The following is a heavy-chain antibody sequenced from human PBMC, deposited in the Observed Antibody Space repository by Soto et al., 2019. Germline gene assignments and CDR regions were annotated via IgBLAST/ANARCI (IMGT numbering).Heavy chain of an antibody. J-gene: IGHJ4*02. CDR3: ARDRLRGYDSNGFYS. CDR1: GYSFSFYR. Sequence: ASVKVSYKASGYSFSFYRINWVRQAPGQGLEWMGWINPSDGNRNFAQKIEDRVTMTTATSTNTVLLELRSLKSDDTAIYYCARDRLRGYDSNGFYSRGQGTMVTVSS. CDR2: INPSDGNR. D-gene: IGHD3-22*01. V-gene: IGHV1-18*01.